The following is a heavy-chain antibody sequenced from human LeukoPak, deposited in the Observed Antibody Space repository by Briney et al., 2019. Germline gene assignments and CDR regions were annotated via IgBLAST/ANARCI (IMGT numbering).Heavy chain of an antibody. V-gene: IGHV4-31*03. CDR3: ARDGSAGFDP. D-gene: IGHD2-2*03. Sequence: PSETLSLTCTVSGGSISSGGYYWSWIRQHPGKGLEWIGYIYYSGSTYYNPSLKSRVTISVDTSKNQFSLKLSSVTAADTAVYYCARDGSAGFDPWGQGTLVTVSS. J-gene: IGHJ5*02. CDR2: IYYSGST. CDR1: GGSISSGGYY.